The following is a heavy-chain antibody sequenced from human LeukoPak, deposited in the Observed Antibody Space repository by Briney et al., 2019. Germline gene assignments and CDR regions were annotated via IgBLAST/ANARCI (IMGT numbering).Heavy chain of an antibody. CDR3: ARETLNYYDSSGYYAFDI. CDR1: GGSFSGYY. Sequence: SETLSLTCVVYGGSFSGYYWSWIRQPPGKGLEWIGETNHSGSTNYNPSLKSRVTISVDTSKNQFSLKLSSVTAADTAVYYCARETLNYYDSSGYYAFDIWGQGTMVTVSS. D-gene: IGHD3-22*01. V-gene: IGHV4-34*01. CDR2: TNHSGST. J-gene: IGHJ3*02.